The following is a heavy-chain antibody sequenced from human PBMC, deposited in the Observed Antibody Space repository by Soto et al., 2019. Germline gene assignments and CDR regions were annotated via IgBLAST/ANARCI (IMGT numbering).Heavy chain of an antibody. CDR2: IIPILGIA. CDR3: AREGPPLGYCSSTSCYDDY. Sequence: QVQLVQSGAEVEKPGSSVKVSCKASGGTFSSYTISWVRQAPGQGLEWMGRIIPILGIANYAQKFQGRVTITADKSTSTAYMELSSLRSEDTAVYYCAREGPPLGYCSSTSCYDDYWGQGTLVTVSS. D-gene: IGHD2-2*01. J-gene: IGHJ4*02. V-gene: IGHV1-69*08. CDR1: GGTFSSYT.